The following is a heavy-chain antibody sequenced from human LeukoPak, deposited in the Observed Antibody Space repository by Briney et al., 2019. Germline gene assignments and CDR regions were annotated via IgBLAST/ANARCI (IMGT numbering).Heavy chain of an antibody. D-gene: IGHD6-13*01. CDR2: ISSSSSTI. CDR3: ARAQQQLVHQYDYYYGMDV. Sequence: SGGSLRLSCAVSGFTFSSYWMNWVRQAPGKGLEWVSYISSSSSTIYYADSVKGRFTISRDNAKNSLYLQMNSLRAEDTAVYYCARAQQQLVHQYDYYYGMDVWGQGTTVTVSS. CDR1: GFTFSSYW. J-gene: IGHJ6*02. V-gene: IGHV3-48*01.